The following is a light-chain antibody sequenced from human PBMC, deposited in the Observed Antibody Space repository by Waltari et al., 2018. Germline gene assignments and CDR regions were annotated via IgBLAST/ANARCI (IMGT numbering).Light chain of an antibody. V-gene: IGKV1-NL1*01. Sequence: DIRMPQSPSSLSASVGGRVTITARASKGISISLAWYLQKPGKAPKLLLYAASRLESGVPSRFSGSGSETDYTLTISRLQPEDFATYYCQQYYHTPITFGQGTRLEIK. CDR1: KGISIS. CDR2: AAS. CDR3: QQYYHTPIT. J-gene: IGKJ5*01.